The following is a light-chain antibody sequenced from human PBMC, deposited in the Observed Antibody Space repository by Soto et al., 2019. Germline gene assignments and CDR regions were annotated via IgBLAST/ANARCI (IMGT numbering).Light chain of an antibody. CDR3: QQRSNWPLT. CDR2: DAS. J-gene: IGKJ4*01. V-gene: IGKV3-11*01. Sequence: EIVLTQSPATLSVSPGERATLSCRASQSVRRSVAWYQHKAGQAPRLLVYDASDRAAGVPARFSGSGSGTDFTLTISSLEPEDFAIYYCQQRSNWPLTFGGGTRVDIK. CDR1: QSVRRS.